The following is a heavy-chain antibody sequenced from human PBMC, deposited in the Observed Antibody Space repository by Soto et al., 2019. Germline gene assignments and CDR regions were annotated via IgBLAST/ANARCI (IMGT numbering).Heavy chain of an antibody. J-gene: IGHJ3*02. CDR2: IIPIFGTA. CDR3: AIDLGRDGYTYTRDDAFDI. V-gene: IGHV1-69*13. D-gene: IGHD3-16*01. CDR1: GGTFSSYA. Sequence: ASVKVSCKASGGTFSSYAISWVRQAPGQGLEWMGGIIPIFGTANYAQKFRGRVTITADESTGTAYMELSSLRSEDTAVYYCAIDLGRDGYTYTRDDAFDIWGQGTMVTVSS.